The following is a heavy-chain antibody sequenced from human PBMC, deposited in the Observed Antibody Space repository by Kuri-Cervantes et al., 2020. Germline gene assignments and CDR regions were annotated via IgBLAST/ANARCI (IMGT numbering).Heavy chain of an antibody. J-gene: IGHJ4*02. Sequence: GGSLRLSCAASGFTFDDYAMHWVRQAPGKGLEWVSLISWDGGSTYYADSVKGRFTISRDNSKNSLYLQMNSLRAEDTALYYCAKDIGPAGTEFYDYWGQGTLVTVSS. D-gene: IGHD6-13*01. CDR3: AKDIGPAGTEFYDY. CDR1: GFTFDDYA. V-gene: IGHV3-43D*03. CDR2: ISWDGGST.